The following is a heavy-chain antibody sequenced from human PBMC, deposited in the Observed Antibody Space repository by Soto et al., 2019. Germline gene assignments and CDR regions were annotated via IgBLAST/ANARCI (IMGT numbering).Heavy chain of an antibody. Sequence: DVQLLEAGGGLVQPGGSLRLSCAASGFSFKNFGMSWVRQAPGKGLEWLSAIIANGDTAYYADSVRGRFIISRDNSKNTLYLQLNDLGAEDTAMYYCAKDYDYGDSIPYDYWGQGTLVTVSS. D-gene: IGHD4-17*01. CDR1: GFSFKNFG. CDR2: IIANGDTA. V-gene: IGHV3-23*01. J-gene: IGHJ4*02. CDR3: AKDYDYGDSIPYDY.